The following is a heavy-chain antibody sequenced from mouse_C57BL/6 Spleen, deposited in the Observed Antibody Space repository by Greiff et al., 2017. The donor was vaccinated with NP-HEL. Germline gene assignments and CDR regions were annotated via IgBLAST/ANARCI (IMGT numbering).Heavy chain of an antibody. CDR1: GYAFSSSW. D-gene: IGHD1-1*01. CDR2: IYPGDGDT. V-gene: IGHV1-82*01. CDR3: ARDYYYGSSPYAMDY. Sequence: VQLQQSGPELVKPGASVKISCKASGYAFSSSWMNWVKQRPGKGLEWIGRIYPGDGDTNYNGKFKGKATLTADKSSSTAYMQLSSLTSEDSAVYFCARDYYYGSSPYAMDYWGQGTSVTVSS. J-gene: IGHJ4*01.